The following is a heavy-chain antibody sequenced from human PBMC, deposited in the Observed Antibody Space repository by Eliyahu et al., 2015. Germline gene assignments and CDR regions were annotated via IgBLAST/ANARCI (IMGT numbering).Heavy chain of an antibody. V-gene: IGHV4-34*01. J-gene: IGHJ5*02. Sequence: GLEWIGEINHSGSTNYNPSLKSRVTISVDTSKNQFSLKLSSVTAADTAVYYCARGVRVYSSSWRTPQYNWFDPWGQGTLVTVSS. CDR3: ARGVRVYSSSWRTPQYNWFDP. CDR2: INHSGST. D-gene: IGHD6-13*01.